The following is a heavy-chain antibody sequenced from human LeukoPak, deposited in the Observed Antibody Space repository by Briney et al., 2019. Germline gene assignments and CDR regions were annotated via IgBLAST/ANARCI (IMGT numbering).Heavy chain of an antibody. CDR3: ASPKDYYYYGMDV. CDR1: GGSISSSSYN. V-gene: IGHV4-39*01. J-gene: IGHJ6*02. CDR2: IYYSGST. Sequence: SETLSLTCTVSGGSISSSSYNWGWIRQPPGKGLEWIGSIYYSGSTYYNPSLKSRVTISVDTSKNQFSLKLSSVTAADTAVYYCASPKDYYYYGMDVWGQGTTVTVSS.